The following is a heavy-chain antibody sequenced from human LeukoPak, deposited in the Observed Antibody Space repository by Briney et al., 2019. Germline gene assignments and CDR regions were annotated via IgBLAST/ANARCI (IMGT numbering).Heavy chain of an antibody. CDR1: GYTLTELS. D-gene: IGHD6-19*01. CDR3: ATGLGWAGQGNWFDP. V-gene: IGHV1-24*01. CDR2: FDPEDGET. J-gene: IGHJ5*02. Sequence: ASVKVSCKVSGYTLTELSMHWVRQAPGKGLEWMGGFDPEDGETIYAQKFQGRVTMTEDTSTDTAYMELSSLRSEDTAVYYCATGLGWAGQGNWFDPWGQGTLVTASS.